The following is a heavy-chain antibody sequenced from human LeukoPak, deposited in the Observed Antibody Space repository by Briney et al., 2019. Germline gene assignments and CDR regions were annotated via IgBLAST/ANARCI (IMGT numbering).Heavy chain of an antibody. D-gene: IGHD1-1*01. CDR2: INHSGST. CDR3: AREVGDSWRYKGSYYYYYYMDV. Sequence: SETLSLTCAVYGGSFSGYYWSWIRQPPGKGLEWIREINHSGSTNYNPSLKSRVTISVDTSKNQFSLKLSSVTAADTAVYYCAREVGDSWRYKGSYYYYYYMDVWGKGTTVTISS. CDR1: GGSFSGYY. J-gene: IGHJ6*03. V-gene: IGHV4-34*01.